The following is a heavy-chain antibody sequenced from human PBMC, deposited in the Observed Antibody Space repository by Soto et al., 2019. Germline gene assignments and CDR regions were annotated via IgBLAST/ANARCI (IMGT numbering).Heavy chain of an antibody. V-gene: IGHV3-23*01. CDR1: GFTFSSYA. CDR3: AKIDYGDYVADRPNHAFDI. Sequence: GGSLRLSCAASGFTFSSYAMSWVRQAPGKGLEWVSAISGSGGSTYYADSVKGRFTISRDNSKNTLYLQMNSLRAEDTAVYYCAKIDYGDYVADRPNHAFDIWGQGTMVTVSS. J-gene: IGHJ3*02. CDR2: ISGSGGST. D-gene: IGHD4-17*01.